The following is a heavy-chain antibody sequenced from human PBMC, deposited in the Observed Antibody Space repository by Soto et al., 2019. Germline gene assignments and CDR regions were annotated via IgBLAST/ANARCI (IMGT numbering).Heavy chain of an antibody. CDR3: ASKGYRI. CDR2: IYHTGET. Sequence: SETLSLTCTVSGASISSYYWGWIRQSPGKGLEWIGSIYHTGETYYKPSLKSRISISVDTSKNQFYLQLRSLTAADTAVYYCASKGYRIWGQGTQVTVSS. V-gene: IGHV4-59*04. D-gene: IGHD3-16*02. J-gene: IGHJ4*02. CDR1: GASISSYY.